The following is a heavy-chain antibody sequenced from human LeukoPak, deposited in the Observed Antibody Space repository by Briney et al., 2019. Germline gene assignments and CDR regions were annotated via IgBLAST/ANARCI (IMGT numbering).Heavy chain of an antibody. D-gene: IGHD5-18*01. J-gene: IGHJ4*02. CDR2: ISGSGGST. CDR1: GFTFNSYA. V-gene: IGHV3-23*01. CDR3: AKDADGDTAMLIDY. Sequence: PGGSLRLSCAASGFTFNSYAMSWVRQAPGKGLEWVSAISGSGGSTYYADSVKGRFTISRDNSKNTLYLQMNSLRAEDTAVYYCAKDADGDTAMLIDYWGQGTLVTVSS.